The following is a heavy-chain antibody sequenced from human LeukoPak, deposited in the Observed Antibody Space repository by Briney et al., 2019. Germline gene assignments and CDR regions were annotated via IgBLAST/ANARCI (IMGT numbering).Heavy chain of an antibody. D-gene: IGHD6-13*01. V-gene: IGHV4-39*01. Sequence: PSETLSLTCTVSGGSISSSSYYWGWIRQPPGKGLEWIGSIYYSGSTYYNPSLKSRVTISVDTSKNQFSLKLSSVTAADTAVYYCARLSRIAAALDDYWGQGTLVTVSS. J-gene: IGHJ4*02. CDR2: IYYSGST. CDR3: ARLSRIAAALDDY. CDR1: GGSISSSSYY.